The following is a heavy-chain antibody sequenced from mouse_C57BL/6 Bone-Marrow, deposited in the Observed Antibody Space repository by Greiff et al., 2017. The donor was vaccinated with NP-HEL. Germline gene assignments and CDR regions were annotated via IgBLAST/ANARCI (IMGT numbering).Heavy chain of an antibody. Sequence: EVQLVESGPGLVKPSQSLSLTCSVTGYSITSGYYWNWIRQFPGNKLEWMGYISYDGSNNYHPSLKNRISITRDTSKNQFFLKLNSVTTEDTATYYCARDLVYDGYLAWFAYWGQGTLVTVSA. V-gene: IGHV3-6*01. D-gene: IGHD2-3*01. CDR3: ARDLVYDGYLAWFAY. CDR2: ISYDGSN. CDR1: GYSITSGYY. J-gene: IGHJ3*01.